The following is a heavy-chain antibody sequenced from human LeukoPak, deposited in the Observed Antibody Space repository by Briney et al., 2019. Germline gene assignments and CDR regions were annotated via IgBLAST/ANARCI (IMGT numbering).Heavy chain of an antibody. Sequence: TGGSLRLSCAASGFTFSNAWMSWVRQAPGKGLEWVGRIKSKTDGGTTDYAAPVKGRFTISRDDSKNTLYLQMNSLKTEDTAVYYCTTWPHLYYYDSSGSGYWGQGTLVTVSS. D-gene: IGHD3-22*01. V-gene: IGHV3-15*01. CDR3: TTWPHLYYYDSSGSGY. CDR1: GFTFSNAW. J-gene: IGHJ4*02. CDR2: IKSKTDGGTT.